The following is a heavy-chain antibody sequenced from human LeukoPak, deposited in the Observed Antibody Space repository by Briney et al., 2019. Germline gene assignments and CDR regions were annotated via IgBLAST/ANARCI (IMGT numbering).Heavy chain of an antibody. CDR3: ARSGFSFGYHYFDL. J-gene: IGHJ4*02. Sequence: PMASVNVSCKASGYTFTNYGFHWVRQAPGQGPEGVGWIRVSDGDTKYAQKFRVRVTLTRDTSANTAYISLWSLTSPDTPVYLCARSGFSFGYHYFDLWGKGTLVTVSS. CDR2: IRVSDGDT. V-gene: IGHV1-18*01. D-gene: IGHD5-18*01. CDR1: GYTFTNYG.